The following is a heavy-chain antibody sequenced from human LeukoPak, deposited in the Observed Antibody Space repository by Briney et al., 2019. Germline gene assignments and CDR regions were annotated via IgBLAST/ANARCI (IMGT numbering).Heavy chain of an antibody. CDR2: TYYRSKWYN. J-gene: IGHJ4*02. CDR3: ARDYPQNGGELRFDH. Sequence: SQTLSLTCAISGDSVSSNSAAWNWIRQPPSRGLGWLGRTYYRSKWYNDYAVSVKSRITINPDTSRNQFSLQLNSMTPEDTAVYYCARDYPQNGGELRFDHWGQGTLVTVSS. CDR1: GDSVSSNSAA. V-gene: IGHV6-1*01. D-gene: IGHD3-16*01.